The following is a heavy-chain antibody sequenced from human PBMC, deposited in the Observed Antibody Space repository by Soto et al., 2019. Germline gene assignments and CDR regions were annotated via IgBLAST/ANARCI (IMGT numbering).Heavy chain of an antibody. CDR2: IYSGGST. CDR3: ARDSVRGFDP. V-gene: IGHV3-53*02. CDR1: GFSVSSNY. J-gene: IGHJ5*02. Sequence: EVQLVETGGGLIQPGGSLRLSCAASGFSVSSNYMSWVRQAPGKGLEWVSVIYSGGSTYYADSVKGRFTISRDNSKNTLYLQMNRLRAEDSAVSYCARDSVRGFDPWGQGTLVTVSS. D-gene: IGHD1-26*01.